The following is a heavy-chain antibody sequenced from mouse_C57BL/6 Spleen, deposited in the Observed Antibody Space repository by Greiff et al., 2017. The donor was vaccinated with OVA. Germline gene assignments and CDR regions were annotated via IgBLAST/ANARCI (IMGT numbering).Heavy chain of an antibody. V-gene: IGHV1-81*01. CDR2: IYPSSGST. CDR3: ARGDTTGVDY. Sequence: QVQLQQSGAELARPGASVKLSCKASGYTFTSSGISWVKQRPGQGLEWIGEIYPSSGSTYYNEKFKGKATLTADKSSSTAYMELRSLTSEDSAVYFGARGDTTGVDYWGQGTTLTVSS. J-gene: IGHJ2*01. D-gene: IGHD1-1*01. CDR1: GYTFTSSG.